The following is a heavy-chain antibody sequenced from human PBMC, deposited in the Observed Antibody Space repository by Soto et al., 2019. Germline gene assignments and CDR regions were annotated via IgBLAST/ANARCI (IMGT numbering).Heavy chain of an antibody. Sequence: GGSLRLSCAASGFTFSNAWMSWVRQAPGKGLEWVGRIKSKTDGGTTDYAAPVKGRFTISRDDSKNTLYLQMNSLKTEDTAVYYCTTEYSSSSGYYYGMDVWGQGTTVTVSS. CDR2: IKSKTDGGTT. CDR1: GFTFSNAW. CDR3: TTEYSSSSGYYYGMDV. J-gene: IGHJ6*02. V-gene: IGHV3-15*01. D-gene: IGHD6-6*01.